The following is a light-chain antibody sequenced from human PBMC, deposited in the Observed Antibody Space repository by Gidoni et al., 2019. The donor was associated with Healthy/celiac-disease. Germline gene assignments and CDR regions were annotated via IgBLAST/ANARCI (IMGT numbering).Light chain of an antibody. CDR2: SHN. Sequence: QSVLTQPPSASGTPGQGVTISCSGSSSNIGSNTVNWYQQLPGTAPKLLIYSHNQRPSGVPDRFSGSKSGTSASLAISGLQSEDEADYYCATWDDSLNGPVFGGGTKLTVL. J-gene: IGLJ2*01. CDR3: ATWDDSLNGPV. CDR1: SSNIGSNT. V-gene: IGLV1-44*01.